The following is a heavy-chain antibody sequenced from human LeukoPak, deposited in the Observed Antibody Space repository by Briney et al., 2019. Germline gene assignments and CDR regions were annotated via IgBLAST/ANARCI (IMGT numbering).Heavy chain of an antibody. D-gene: IGHD2-15*01. Sequence: SETLSLTCTVSGGSISSYYWSWIRQPPGKGLEWIGYIYYSGSTNYNPSLKSRVTMSVDTSKNQFSLKLTSVTAADTAVYYCARDPSYCSSGNCYSSWGQGTLVTVSS. J-gene: IGHJ5*02. CDR1: GGSISSYY. V-gene: IGHV4-59*01. CDR2: IYYSGST. CDR3: ARDPSYCSSGNCYSS.